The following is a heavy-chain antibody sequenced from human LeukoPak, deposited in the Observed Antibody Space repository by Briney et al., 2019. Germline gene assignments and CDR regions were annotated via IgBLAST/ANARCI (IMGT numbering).Heavy chain of an antibody. CDR2: ISGDTGST. Sequence: PGGSLRLSCAASGFTFSGYAMSWLRQAPGKGLEFVSAISGDTGSTFYADSVKGRFTISRDNSKNTLYLQMNSLRAEDTAVYYCAEGGSSSSWFLGFDAFDIWGQGTLVTVSS. CDR1: GFTFSGYA. CDR3: AEGGSSSSWFLGFDAFDI. D-gene: IGHD6-13*01. V-gene: IGHV3-23*01. J-gene: IGHJ3*02.